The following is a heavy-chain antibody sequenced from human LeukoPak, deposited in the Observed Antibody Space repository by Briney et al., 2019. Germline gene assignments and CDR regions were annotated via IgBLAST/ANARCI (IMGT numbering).Heavy chain of an antibody. CDR1: GGSISSGGYY. J-gene: IGHJ6*02. Sequence: SETLSLTCTVSGGSISSGGYYWSWIRQHPGKGLEWIGYIYHSGSTYYNPSLKSRVTISVDRSKNQFSLKLSSVTAADTAVYYCARDEQWLVRTYYGMDVWGQGTTVTVSS. D-gene: IGHD6-19*01. V-gene: IGHV4-30-2*01. CDR3: ARDEQWLVRTYYGMDV. CDR2: IYHSGST.